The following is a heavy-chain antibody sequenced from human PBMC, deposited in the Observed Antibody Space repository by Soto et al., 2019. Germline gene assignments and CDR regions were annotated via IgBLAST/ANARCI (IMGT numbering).Heavy chain of an antibody. CDR3: ARIKWGLDYYSGMDV. D-gene: IGHD1-26*01. CDR1: GYTFSDYF. V-gene: IGHV1-2*02. Sequence: QLHLVQSGAEVKKSGASVKVSCKASGYTFSDYFIQWLRQAPGQGLEWVAWINPKTAATNYAKKFQDRVTLTSDTSFSTAYLELTRLRPDDTALYYCARIKWGLDYYSGMDVWGQGTAVTVSS. J-gene: IGHJ6*02. CDR2: INPKTAAT.